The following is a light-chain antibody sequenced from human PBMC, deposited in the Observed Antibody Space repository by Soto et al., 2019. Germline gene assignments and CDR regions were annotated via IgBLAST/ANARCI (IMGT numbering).Light chain of an antibody. CDR2: GAS. J-gene: IGKJ5*01. CDR3: QQYKNWPL. V-gene: IGKV3-15*01. Sequence: MIMTHAPSTLSVSPVERVTLSFRTSHSVNSHVAWYQQKPGQAPRLLLYGASTRATGIPVRFSGSGFGTEFTLTISSLQSEDFAVYYCQQYKNWPLFGQGTRLENK. CDR1: HSVNSH.